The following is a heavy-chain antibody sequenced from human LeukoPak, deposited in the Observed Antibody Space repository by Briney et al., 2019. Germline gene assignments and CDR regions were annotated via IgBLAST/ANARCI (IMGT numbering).Heavy chain of an antibody. CDR2: IKEDGSEK. V-gene: IGHV3-7*05. J-gene: IGHJ4*02. CDR1: GFIFSRYW. CDR3: ASGYYLDRSGYFDY. D-gene: IGHD3-22*01. Sequence: PGGSLRLSCAPSGFIFSRYWMSWVRQTPGKGLEWVANIKEDGSEKNYVDSVKGRFTISRDNAKNSLYLQMNSLGAEDTAVYYCASGYYLDRSGYFDYWGQGTLVTVSS.